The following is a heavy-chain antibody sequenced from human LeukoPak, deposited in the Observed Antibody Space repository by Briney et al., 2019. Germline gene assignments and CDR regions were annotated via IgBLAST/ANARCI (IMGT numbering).Heavy chain of an antibody. CDR3: ARGRGSYLVGRYYFDY. CDR2: INHSGST. D-gene: IGHD1-26*01. V-gene: IGHV4-34*01. J-gene: IGHJ4*02. CDR1: GFTFSSYA. Sequence: KPGGSLRLSCAASGFTFSSYAMSWIRQPPGKGLEWIGEINHSGSTNYNPSLKSRVTISVDTSKNQFSLKLSSVTAADTAVYYCARGRGSYLVGRYYFDYWGQGTLVTVSS.